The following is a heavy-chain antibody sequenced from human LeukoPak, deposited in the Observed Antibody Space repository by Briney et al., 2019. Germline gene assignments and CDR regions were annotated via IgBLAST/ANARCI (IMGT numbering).Heavy chain of an antibody. D-gene: IGHD1-14*01. CDR3: ARDKGNHPNIWLDP. Sequence: GRSLRLSCEASGFSFSSHAMQWVRQAPGKGLEWVALIWYDGSNKYYADSVQGRFTISRDNSKNTLYLQMNSLRAEDTAVYYCARDKGNHPNIWLDPWGQGTLVTVSS. CDR2: IWYDGSNK. J-gene: IGHJ5*02. V-gene: IGHV3-33*01. CDR1: GFSFSSHA.